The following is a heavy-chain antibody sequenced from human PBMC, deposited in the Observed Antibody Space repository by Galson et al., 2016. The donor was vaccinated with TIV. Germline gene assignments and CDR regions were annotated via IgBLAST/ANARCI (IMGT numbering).Heavy chain of an antibody. Sequence: SVKVSCKASGNIFTRDYVHWVRQAPGQGLEWMGVIDPTYGGTTFAQKFQALVTMTRDTSTSTVYMEVSGLKSDDTAVYYCIRDLGRLHDFWGQGTLVTVSS. J-gene: IGHJ4*02. CDR3: IRDLGRLHDF. V-gene: IGHV1-46*03. CDR2: IDPTYGGT. CDR1: GNIFTRDY. D-gene: IGHD7-27*01.